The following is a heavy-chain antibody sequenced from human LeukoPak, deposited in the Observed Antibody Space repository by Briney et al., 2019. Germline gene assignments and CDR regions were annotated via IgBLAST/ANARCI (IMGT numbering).Heavy chain of an antibody. CDR2: INHSGST. D-gene: IGHD5-12*01. CDR1: GGSFSGYY. CDR3: ARRRGYSGYGSYYFDY. Sequence: SETLSLTCAVYGGSFSGYYWSWIRQPPGKGLEWIGEINHSGSTNYNPSLKSRVTISVDTSKNQFSLKLSSVTAADTAVYYCARRRGYSGYGSYYFDYWGQGTLVTVSS. V-gene: IGHV4-34*01. J-gene: IGHJ4*02.